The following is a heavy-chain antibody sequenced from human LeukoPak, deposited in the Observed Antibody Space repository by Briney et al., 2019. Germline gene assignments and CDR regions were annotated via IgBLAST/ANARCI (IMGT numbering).Heavy chain of an antibody. D-gene: IGHD6-19*01. CDR2: ISRRTGTT. CDR1: KFTFSTYT. J-gene: IGHJ4*02. Sequence: PGGSLRLSCAASKFTFSTYTMKWVRQAPGKGLEWVSYISRRTGTTYNADFVKGRLSISSDDAKSSLYLHMNGLRAEDTAVYYCARARYSSVDYWGQGTLVTVSS. CDR3: ARARYSSVDY. V-gene: IGHV3-48*01.